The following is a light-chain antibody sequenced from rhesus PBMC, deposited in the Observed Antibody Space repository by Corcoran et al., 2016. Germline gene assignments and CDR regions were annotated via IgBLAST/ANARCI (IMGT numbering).Light chain of an antibody. CDR2: EVS. V-gene: IGLV2-32*02. CDR1: SSDSGGYNY. Sequence: QAALTQPRSVSGSPGQSVTISCTGTSSDSGGYNYVSWYQQHPGPAPKLMIYEVSKRPSWVSDRFSGSKSGNTASLTISGLQAEDDADYYCSSYAGSNTFIFGAGTRLTVL. J-gene: IGLJ1*01. CDR3: SSYAGSNTFI.